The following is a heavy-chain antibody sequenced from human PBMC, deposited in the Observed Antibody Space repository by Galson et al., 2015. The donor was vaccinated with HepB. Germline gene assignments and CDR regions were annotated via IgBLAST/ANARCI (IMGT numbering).Heavy chain of an antibody. V-gene: IGHV3-9*01. D-gene: IGHD2-2*01. J-gene: IGHJ4*02. CDR2: ISWNSDNI. CDR1: GFPFDDYA. CDR3: TKSGCSSTRCCVNS. Sequence: SLRLSCAASGFPFDDYAMHWVRQAPGQGLEWVSGISWNSDNIVYADSVRGRFTISSDNAKNSLYLQMNSLRPEDTALYYCTKSGCSSTRCCVNSWGQGTLVTVSS.